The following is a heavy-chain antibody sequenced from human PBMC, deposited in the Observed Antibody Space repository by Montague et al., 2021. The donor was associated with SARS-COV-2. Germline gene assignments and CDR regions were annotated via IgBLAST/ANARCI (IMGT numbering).Heavy chain of an antibody. CDR2: IYYSGST. Sequence: SETLSLTCTASGGSISSYYWSWIRQPPGKGLEWIGYIYYSGSTNYNPSLKSRVTISVDTSKNQFCLKLSSVTAADTAVYYCARLAVGYCTNGVCYTAFDYWGQGTLVTVSS. CDR1: GGSISSYY. CDR3: ARLAVGYCTNGVCYTAFDY. V-gene: IGHV4-59*08. J-gene: IGHJ4*02. D-gene: IGHD2-8*01.